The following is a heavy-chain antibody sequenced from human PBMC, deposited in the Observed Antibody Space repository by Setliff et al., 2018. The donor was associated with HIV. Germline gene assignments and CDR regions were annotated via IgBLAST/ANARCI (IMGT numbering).Heavy chain of an antibody. D-gene: IGHD3-9*01. CDR2: IWYDGSNK. V-gene: IGHV3-33*01. CDR1: GFTFSSYG. CDR3: ARGPTSRYFDWSFSGARGTFNY. J-gene: IGHJ4*02. Sequence: TGGSLRLSCAASGFTFSSYGMHWVRQATGKGLEWVAVIWYDGSNKYYADSVKGRFTISRDNSKNTVYLQINSLRAEDTAVYYCARGPTSRYFDWSFSGARGTFNYWGQGTLVTVSS.